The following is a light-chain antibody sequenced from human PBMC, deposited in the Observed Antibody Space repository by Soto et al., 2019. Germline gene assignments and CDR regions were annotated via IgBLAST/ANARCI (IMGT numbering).Light chain of an antibody. Sequence: EIVLTQSPATLSLSPGERATLSCGASQSVSSSYLACYQQKPGLAPRLLIYDASSRSTGIPDRFSGSGSGTDFTLTISRLEPEDFAVYYCQQYGSSPITFGQGTRLEIK. J-gene: IGKJ5*01. V-gene: IGKV3D-20*01. CDR1: QSVSSSY. CDR3: QQYGSSPIT. CDR2: DAS.